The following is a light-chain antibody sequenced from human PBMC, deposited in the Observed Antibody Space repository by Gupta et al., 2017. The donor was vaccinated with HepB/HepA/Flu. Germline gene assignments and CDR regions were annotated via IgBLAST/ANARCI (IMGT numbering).Light chain of an antibody. CDR2: DAS. CDR1: QNIMRF. Sequence: EIVLTQSPATLSLSPGERATLSCRASQNIMRFLAWYQQKPGQAPRLLIYDASNRATGIPARFSGSGSGTDFTLTISSLEPDDFAVYYWQQRSHWSLTFGGGTKVEIK. J-gene: IGKJ4*01. V-gene: IGKV3-11*01. CDR3: QQRSHWSLT.